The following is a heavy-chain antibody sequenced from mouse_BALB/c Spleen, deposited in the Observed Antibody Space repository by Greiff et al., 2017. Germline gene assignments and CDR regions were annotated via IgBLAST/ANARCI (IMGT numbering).Heavy chain of an antibody. V-gene: IGHV3-2*02. Sequence: EVQLQESGPGLVKPSQSLSLTCTVTGYSITSDYAWNWIRQFPGNKLEWMGYISYSGSTSYNPSLKSRISITRDTSKNQFFLQLNSVTTEDTATYYCARDGPTFYYAMDYWGQGTSVTVSS. J-gene: IGHJ4*01. CDR2: ISYSGST. CDR3: ARDGPTFYYAMDY. D-gene: IGHD1-2*01. CDR1: GYSITSDYA.